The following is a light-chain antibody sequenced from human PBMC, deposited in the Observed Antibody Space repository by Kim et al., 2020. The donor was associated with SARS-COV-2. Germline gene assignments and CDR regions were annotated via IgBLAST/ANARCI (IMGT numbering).Light chain of an antibody. CDR1: QSLLHSNVYNY. V-gene: IGKV2-28*01. CDR2: MSS. Sequence: PASISCRYSQSLLHSNVYNYLDWYLEKPGQSSQALIYMSSYRASWVPYRFSGSGSGTDFTLKISSMEAEDVGFYYCMQALQTPYSFGQGTKLEV. J-gene: IGKJ2*03. CDR3: MQALQTPYS.